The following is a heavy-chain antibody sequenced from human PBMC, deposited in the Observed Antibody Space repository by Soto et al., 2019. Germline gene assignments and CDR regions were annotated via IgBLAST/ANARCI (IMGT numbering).Heavy chain of an antibody. CDR3: AREEYYYDSSGYYWDYFDY. CDR1: GFTFSSYG. D-gene: IGHD3-22*01. J-gene: IGHJ4*02. Sequence: PGGSLRLSCAASGFTFSSYGMNWVRQAPGKGLEWVSSISSSSSYIYYADSVKGRFTISRDNAKNSLYLQMNSLRAEYTAVYYCAREEYYYDSSGYYWDYFDYWGQGTLVTV. V-gene: IGHV3-21*01. CDR2: ISSSSSYI.